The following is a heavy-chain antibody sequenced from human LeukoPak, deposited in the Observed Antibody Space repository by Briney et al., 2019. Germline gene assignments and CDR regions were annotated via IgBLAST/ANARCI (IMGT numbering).Heavy chain of an antibody. J-gene: IGHJ4*02. Sequence: ASVKVSCKASGYTFTGYYMHWVRQAPGQGLEWMGWISAYNGNTNYAQKLQGRVTMTTDTSTSTAYMELRSLRSDDTAVCYCARGGDFWSGYYSRRFDYWGQGTLVTVSS. CDR1: GYTFTGYY. CDR3: ARGGDFWSGYYSRRFDY. V-gene: IGHV1-18*04. CDR2: ISAYNGNT. D-gene: IGHD3-3*01.